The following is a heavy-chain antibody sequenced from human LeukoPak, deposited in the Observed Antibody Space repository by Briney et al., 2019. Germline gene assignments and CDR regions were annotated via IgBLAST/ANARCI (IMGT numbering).Heavy chain of an antibody. J-gene: IGHJ4*02. CDR3: ARVTGYMIEDYFDY. V-gene: IGHV4-59*01. CDR1: GGSISSYY. CDR2: IYYSGST. D-gene: IGHD3-22*01. Sequence: KSSETLSLTCTVSGGSISSYYWSWIRQPPGKGLEWIGYIYYSGSTNYKPSLKSRVTISVETSKNQFSLKLRSMTAADTAVYYCARVTGYMIEDYFDYWGQGTLVTVSS.